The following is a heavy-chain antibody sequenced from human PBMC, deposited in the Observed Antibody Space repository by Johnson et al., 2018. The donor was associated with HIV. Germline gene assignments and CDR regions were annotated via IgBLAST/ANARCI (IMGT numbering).Heavy chain of an antibody. Sequence: VQLVESGGGLVQPGGSLRLSCAASGFTFSSYWMSWVRQAPGKGLEWVANIKQDGSEKYYVDSVKGRFTISRDNSKNTLYLQMNSLRAEDTAVYYCALKRVVTRDDGVDIWGQGTMVTVSS. CDR1: GFTFSSYW. CDR3: ALKRVVTRDDGVDI. J-gene: IGHJ3*02. D-gene: IGHD2-21*02. V-gene: IGHV3-7*03. CDR2: IKQDGSEK.